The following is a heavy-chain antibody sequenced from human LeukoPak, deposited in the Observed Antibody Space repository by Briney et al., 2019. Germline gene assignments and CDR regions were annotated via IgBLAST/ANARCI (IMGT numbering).Heavy chain of an antibody. J-gene: IGHJ4*02. D-gene: IGHD2-15*01. CDR3: AKDSLLLSLDY. CDR1: GFSFSIYG. V-gene: IGHV3-23*01. Sequence: GGSLRLSCEASGFSFSIYGMSWVRQAPGKGLEWVSGISGSGGNTYYAEALTGRFTVSRDNSKNTLYLQMNSLRAEDTAVYYCAKDSLLLSLDYWGQGTLVTVSS. CDR2: ISGSGGNT.